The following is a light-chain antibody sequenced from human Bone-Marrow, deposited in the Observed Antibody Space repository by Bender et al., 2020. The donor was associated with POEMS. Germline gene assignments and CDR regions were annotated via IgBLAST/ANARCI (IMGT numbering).Light chain of an antibody. CDR1: GSNLGAGYD. Sequence: QSVLTQPPSMSGAPGQTVTISCTGSGSNLGAGYDVHWYLHRAGQAPRVLIYRNSNRPSGVPDRFSGSKSGNSVSLAITGLQSEDEADYYCQSFDSSPTSWVFGGGTKLTVL. CDR3: QSFDSSPTSWV. J-gene: IGLJ3*02. V-gene: IGLV1-40*01. CDR2: RNS.